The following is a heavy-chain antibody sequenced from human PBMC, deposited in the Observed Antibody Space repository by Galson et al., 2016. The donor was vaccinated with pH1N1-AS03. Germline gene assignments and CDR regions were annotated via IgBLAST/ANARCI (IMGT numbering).Heavy chain of an antibody. CDR3: VRPSSGSFRY. CDR2: ISYSGDTE. D-gene: IGHD1-26*01. CDR1: GFPFSGYE. Sequence: SLRLSCAASGFPFSGYETIWVRQAPGKGLEWISYISYSGDTENYADSVKGRFSISRDNAKNSLYLQMSALRPEDTAVYYCVRPSSGSFRYWGPGTLVTVSS. V-gene: IGHV3-48*03. J-gene: IGHJ4*02.